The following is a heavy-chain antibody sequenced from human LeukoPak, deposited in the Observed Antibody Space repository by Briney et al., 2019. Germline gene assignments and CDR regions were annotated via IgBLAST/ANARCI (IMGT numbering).Heavy chain of an antibody. Sequence: GGSLRLSCAASGFTVSSNYMAWVRQAPGKGLEWVSGIYTNGRDTRYADSVKGRFTISRDNSKNTLYLQMHSLRVEDTAVYYCAKGKWELPHDAFDIWGQGTMVTVSS. CDR1: GFTVSSNY. J-gene: IGHJ3*02. CDR3: AKGKWELPHDAFDI. D-gene: IGHD1-26*01. CDR2: IYTNGRDT. V-gene: IGHV3-23*05.